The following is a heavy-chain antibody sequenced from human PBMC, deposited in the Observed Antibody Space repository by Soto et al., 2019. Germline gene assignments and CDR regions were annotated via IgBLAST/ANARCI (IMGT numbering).Heavy chain of an antibody. Sequence: GGSLRLSCTTSGFTFNTYGMHWVRQAPGKGLEWVSGITWNRGSKDYADSVKGRFTISRDNRKNSLYLQMNSLRGEDTALYYCTTTYPNDDSRVVAYWGQGTLVTVSS. CDR3: TTTYPNDDSRVVAY. CDR2: ITWNRGSK. J-gene: IGHJ4*02. V-gene: IGHV3-9*01. CDR1: GFTFNTYG. D-gene: IGHD1-1*01.